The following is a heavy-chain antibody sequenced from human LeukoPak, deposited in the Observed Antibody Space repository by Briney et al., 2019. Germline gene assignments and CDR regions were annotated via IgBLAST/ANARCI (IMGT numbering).Heavy chain of an antibody. D-gene: IGHD3-22*01. Sequence: GGSLRLSCAASGFTFSSYGMHWVRQAPGKGLEWVAFIRYDGSNKYYADSVKGRFTISRDNSKNTLYLQMNSLRAEDTAVYYCARGPIITMIKPSSWFDYWGQGTLVTVSS. J-gene: IGHJ5*01. CDR1: GFTFSSYG. CDR3: ARGPIITMIKPSSWFDY. V-gene: IGHV3-30*02. CDR2: IRYDGSNK.